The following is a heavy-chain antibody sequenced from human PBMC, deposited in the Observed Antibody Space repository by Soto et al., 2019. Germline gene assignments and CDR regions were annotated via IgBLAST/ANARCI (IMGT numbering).Heavy chain of an antibody. D-gene: IGHD2-15*01. Sequence: EVQRLESGGGLVQPGGSLRLSCAASGFTFSSYAMSWVRQAPGKGLEWVSAISGSGGSTYYADSVKGRFTISRDNSKNTLYLQMNSLRAEDTAVYYCAKGPRVVAAHFPSAFDIWGQGTMVTVSS. CDR3: AKGPRVVAAHFPSAFDI. CDR1: GFTFSSYA. CDR2: ISGSGGST. J-gene: IGHJ3*02. V-gene: IGHV3-23*01.